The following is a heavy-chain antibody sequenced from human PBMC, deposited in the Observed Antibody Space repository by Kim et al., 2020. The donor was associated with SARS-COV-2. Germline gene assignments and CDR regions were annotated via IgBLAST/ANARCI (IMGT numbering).Heavy chain of an antibody. CDR2: IYWDDDK. V-gene: IGHV2-5*02. Sequence: SGPTLVNPTQTLTLTCTFSGFSLSTSGVGVGWIRQPPGKALEWLALIYWDDDKRYSPSLKSRLTITKDTSKNQVVLTMTNMDPVDTATYYCAHSLGWLRFLPYSSGWHFDYWGQGTLVTVSS. CDR1: GFSLSTSGVG. D-gene: IGHD6-19*01. J-gene: IGHJ4*02. CDR3: AHSLGWLRFLPYSSGWHFDY.